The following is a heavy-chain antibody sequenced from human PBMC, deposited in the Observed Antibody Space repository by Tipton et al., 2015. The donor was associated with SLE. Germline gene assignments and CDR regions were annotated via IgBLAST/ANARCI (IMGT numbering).Heavy chain of an antibody. D-gene: IGHD3-9*01. V-gene: IGHV4-59*08. CDR1: GGAISGYY. CDR2: IHSSGST. J-gene: IGHJ4*02. CDR3: ARGGFDWGFPYFDN. Sequence: TLSLTCTVSGGAISGYYWSWIRQPPGKGLEWIAYIHSSGSTNYKPSLKSRLPMSVDTSKNQFSLKLSSVTAADTAVYYCARGGFDWGFPYFDNWGQGTLVNVSS.